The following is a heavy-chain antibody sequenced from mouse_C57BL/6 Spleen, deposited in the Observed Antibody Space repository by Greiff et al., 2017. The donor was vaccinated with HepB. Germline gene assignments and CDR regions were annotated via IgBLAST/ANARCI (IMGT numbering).Heavy chain of an antibody. CDR3: ARGIYYGSPYAMDY. Sequence: EVHLVESGGGLVKPGGSLKLSCAASGFTFSSYAMSWVRQTPEKRLEWVATISDGGSYTYYPDNVKGRFTISRDNAKNNLYLQMSHLKSEDTAMYYCARGIYYGSPYAMDYWGQGTSVTVSS. CDR2: ISDGGSYT. CDR1: GFTFSSYA. D-gene: IGHD1-1*01. J-gene: IGHJ4*01. V-gene: IGHV5-4*01.